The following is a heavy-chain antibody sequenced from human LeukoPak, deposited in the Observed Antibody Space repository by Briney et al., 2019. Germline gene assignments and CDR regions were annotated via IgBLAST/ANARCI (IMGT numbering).Heavy chain of an antibody. CDR3: ARSVMVRGVITLFDF. V-gene: IGHV3-48*02. Sequence: PGGSLRLSCAASGFIFSTYNMNWGRQAPGKGLEWVSYISSSSSTIYYADSVQGRFSISRDNAKNSLYLQMNSLRDEDTAVYYCARSVMVRGVITLFDFWGQGTLVTVSS. CDR1: GFIFSTYN. CDR2: ISSSSSTI. J-gene: IGHJ4*02. D-gene: IGHD3-10*01.